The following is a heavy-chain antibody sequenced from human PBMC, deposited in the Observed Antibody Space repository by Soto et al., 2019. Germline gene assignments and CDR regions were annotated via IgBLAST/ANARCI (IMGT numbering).Heavy chain of an antibody. CDR1: GYTFTSYD. Sequence: GASVKVSCKASGYTFTSYDINWVRQATGQGLERMGWMNPNSGNTGYAQKFQGRVTMTRNTSISTAYMELSSLRSEDTAVYYCASTVEYSGSLIAYFQHWGQGTLVTVSS. D-gene: IGHD5-12*01. V-gene: IGHV1-8*01. J-gene: IGHJ1*01. CDR2: MNPNSGNT. CDR3: ASTVEYSGSLIAYFQH.